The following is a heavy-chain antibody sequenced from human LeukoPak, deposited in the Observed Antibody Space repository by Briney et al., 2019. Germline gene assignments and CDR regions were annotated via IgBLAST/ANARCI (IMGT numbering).Heavy chain of an antibody. Sequence: PLQTLSLTCTVSGGTISRHYWNWIRQPPGKGLEWIAYIDYSGSTNYNPSLKSRLTISLDASKNQFSLKLSSVTAADTAVYYCARDRRRDRLHAFDIWDQGTMVTVSS. CDR1: GGTISRHY. CDR2: IDYSGST. D-gene: IGHD1-26*01. J-gene: IGHJ3*02. V-gene: IGHV4-59*11. CDR3: ARDRRRDRLHAFDI.